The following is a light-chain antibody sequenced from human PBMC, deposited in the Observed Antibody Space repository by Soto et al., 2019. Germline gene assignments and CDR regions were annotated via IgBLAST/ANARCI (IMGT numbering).Light chain of an antibody. J-gene: IGKJ1*01. CDR2: GAS. CDR1: QSVSSSY. CDR3: HQYGSIPWT. Sequence: EIVLTQFPGTLSLSPGERATLSCRASQSVSSSYLAWYQQKPGQAPRLLIYGASSRATGIPDRFTGSGSGTDFTLTISRLEPEDFAVYYCHQYGSIPWTFGQGTKVESK. V-gene: IGKV3-20*01.